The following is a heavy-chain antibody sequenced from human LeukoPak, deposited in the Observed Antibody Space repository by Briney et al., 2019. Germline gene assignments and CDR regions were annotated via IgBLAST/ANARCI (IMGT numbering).Heavy chain of an antibody. Sequence: SETLSLTCTVSGGSISSYYWSWIRQPPGKGLEWIGYIYYSGSTNYNPSLKSRVTILVDTSKNQFSLKLSSVTAADTAVYYCARPYYDSSGYYHDAFDIWGQGTMVTVSS. D-gene: IGHD3-22*01. V-gene: IGHV4-59*08. J-gene: IGHJ3*02. CDR2: IYYSGST. CDR3: ARPYYDSSGYYHDAFDI. CDR1: GGSISSYY.